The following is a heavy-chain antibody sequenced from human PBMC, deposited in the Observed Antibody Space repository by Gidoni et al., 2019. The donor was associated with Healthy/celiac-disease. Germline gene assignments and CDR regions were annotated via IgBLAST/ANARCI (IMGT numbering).Heavy chain of an antibody. D-gene: IGHD2-15*01. CDR2: IYQSGST. CDR1: GGSIRSSNW. CDR3: ARGYCSGGSCYSVVYFDY. Sequence: QVQLQESGPGLVKPSGTLSLTCAVSGGSIRSSNWWSWVRQPPGKGLEWIGDIYQSGSTNYNPSLKSRVTISVDKSKNQFSLKLSSVTAADTAVYYCARGYCSGGSCYSVVYFDYWGQGTLVTVSS. J-gene: IGHJ4*02. V-gene: IGHV4-4*02.